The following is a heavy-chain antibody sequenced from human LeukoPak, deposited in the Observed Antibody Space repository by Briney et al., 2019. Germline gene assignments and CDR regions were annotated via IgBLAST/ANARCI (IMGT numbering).Heavy chain of an antibody. J-gene: IGHJ5*02. Sequence: GGSLRLSCAASGFTVSSKYMSWVRQAPGKGLEWVSVIFSGDDTYYADSVKGRFTISRGSSENTLYLQMNSLRAEGTAVYYCARDFGRGYCSSNNCYGWFDPWGQGTLVTVSS. CDR3: ARDFGRGYCSSNNCYGWFDP. CDR2: IFSGDDT. D-gene: IGHD2-2*01. CDR1: GFTVSSKY. V-gene: IGHV3-66*01.